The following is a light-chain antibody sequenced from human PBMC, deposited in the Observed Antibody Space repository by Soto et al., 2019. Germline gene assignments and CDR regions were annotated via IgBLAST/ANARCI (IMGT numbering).Light chain of an antibody. CDR3: QQRSNCWT. CDR2: DAS. Sequence: EIVLTQSPATLSLSPGERAALSYRASQSVSTFLAWYPHKPGQAPRLLIYDASNRATGIPARFSGSGSGTDFTLTISSLEPEDSAFYYCQQRSNCWTSGQGTKVEIK. CDR1: QSVSTF. J-gene: IGKJ1*01. V-gene: IGKV3-11*01.